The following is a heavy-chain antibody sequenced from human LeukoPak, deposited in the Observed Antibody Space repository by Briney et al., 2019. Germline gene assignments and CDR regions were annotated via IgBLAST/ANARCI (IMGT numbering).Heavy chain of an antibody. V-gene: IGHV1-69*13. CDR3: ARVAAAGLTRNWFDP. Sequence: EASVKVTCKASGGTFSSYAISWVRQAPGQGLEWMGGIIPIFGTANYAQKFQGRVTITAGESTSTAYMELSSLRSEDTAVYYCARVAAAGLTRNWFDPWGQGTLVTVSS. D-gene: IGHD6-13*01. CDR1: GGTFSSYA. CDR2: IIPIFGTA. J-gene: IGHJ5*02.